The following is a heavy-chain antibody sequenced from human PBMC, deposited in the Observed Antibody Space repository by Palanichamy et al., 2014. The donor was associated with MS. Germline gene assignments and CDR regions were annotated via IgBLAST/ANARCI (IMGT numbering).Heavy chain of an antibody. CDR2: ISYSGST. CDR1: GGSISSSSYY. J-gene: IGHJ4*02. CDR3: ARQRSDSSGWYSPIDY. D-gene: IGHD6-19*01. V-gene: IGHV4-39*01. Sequence: QLQLQESGPGLVKPSETLSLTCTVSGGSISSSSYYWGWIRQPQEGLEWIGSISYSGSTYYNPSLKSRVTISVDTSKNQFSVKLNSVTAADTAVYYCARQRSDSSGWYSPIDYWGQGTQVTISS.